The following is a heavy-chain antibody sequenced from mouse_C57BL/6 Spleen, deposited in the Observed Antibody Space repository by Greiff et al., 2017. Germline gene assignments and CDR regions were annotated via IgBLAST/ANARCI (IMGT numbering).Heavy chain of an antibody. CDR3: ARGLLSYAMDY. D-gene: IGHD2-13*01. Sequence: QVQLQQSGPELVKPGASVKISCKASGYAFSSSWMNWVKQRPGKGLEWIGLIYPGDGDTNYNGKFKGKATLTADKSSSTAYMQLSSLTSEDSAVYFCARGLLSYAMDYWGQGTSVTVSS. CDR2: IYPGDGDT. V-gene: IGHV1-82*01. J-gene: IGHJ4*01. CDR1: GYAFSSSW.